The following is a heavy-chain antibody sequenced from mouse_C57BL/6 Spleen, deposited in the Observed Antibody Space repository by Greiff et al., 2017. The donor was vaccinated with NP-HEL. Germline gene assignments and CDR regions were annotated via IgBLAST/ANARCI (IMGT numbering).Heavy chain of an antibody. CDR1: GYAFSSSW. V-gene: IGHV1-82*01. D-gene: IGHD4-1*01. J-gene: IGHJ2*01. CDR2: IYPGDGDT. CDR3: AREGNWGFDY. Sequence: QVQLQQSGPELVKPGASVKISCKASGYAFSSSWMNWVKQRPGKGLEWIGRIYPGDGDTNYNGKFKGKATLTADKSSSTAYMQLSSLTSEDSAVYFCAREGNWGFDYWGQGTTLTVSS.